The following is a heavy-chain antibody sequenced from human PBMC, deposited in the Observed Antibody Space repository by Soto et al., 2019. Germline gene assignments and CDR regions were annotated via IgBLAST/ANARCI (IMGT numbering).Heavy chain of an antibody. CDR2: ISYDASNK. J-gene: IGHJ6*02. Sequence: GGSLRLSCTTSGFTFSSYGIHWVRQAPGKGLEWVAFISYDASNKFYVDSVKGRFAISRDNSKKTLLLQMSSLRTEDTAVYYCAKGTMARGLMRYYYGMDVWGQGTTVTVSS. V-gene: IGHV3-30*18. CDR1: GFTFSSYG. CDR3: AKGTMARGLMRYYYGMDV. D-gene: IGHD3-10*01.